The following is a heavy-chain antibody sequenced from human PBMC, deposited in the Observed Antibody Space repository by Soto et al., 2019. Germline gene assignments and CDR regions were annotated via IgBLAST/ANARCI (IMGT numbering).Heavy chain of an antibody. J-gene: IGHJ5*02. CDR2: INESGSS. CDR3: ARGLWEYAIHENWFGP. D-gene: IGHD2-8*01. CDR1: GGSFSAAY. Sequence: QVQLQQWGTGLLKPSETLSLTCAVYGGSFSAAYWTWIRQPPGKGLEWIGEINESGSSNYNPSLKSRVSISIDTSKNQFSLKLRSVTAADTAVYYCARGLWEYAIHENWFGPWGQGNLVTVSS. V-gene: IGHV4-34*01.